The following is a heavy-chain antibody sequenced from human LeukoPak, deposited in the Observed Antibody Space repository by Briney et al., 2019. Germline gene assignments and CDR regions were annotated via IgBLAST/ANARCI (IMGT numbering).Heavy chain of an antibody. CDR3: ARSKYSSSWQRRGMDV. J-gene: IGHJ6*02. CDR2: ISAYNGNT. D-gene: IGHD6-13*01. Sequence: ASVKVSCKASGYTFTSYGISWVRQAPGQGLEWMGWISAYNGNTNYAQKLQGRVTMTTDTSTSTAYMELRSLRSDDTAVYYCARSKYSSSWQRRGMDVWGQGTTVTVSS. CDR1: GYTFTSYG. V-gene: IGHV1-18*01.